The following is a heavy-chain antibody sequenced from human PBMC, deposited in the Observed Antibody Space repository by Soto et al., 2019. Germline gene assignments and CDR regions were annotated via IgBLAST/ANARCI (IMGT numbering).Heavy chain of an antibody. CDR3: ARYSQRDYDFWSGYQYYYYYGMDV. J-gene: IGHJ6*02. D-gene: IGHD3-3*01. V-gene: IGHV4-59*01. CDR1: GGSISSYY. CDR2: IYYSGNT. Sequence: SETLSLTCTVSGGSISSYYWSWIRQPPGRGLEWIGYIYYSGNTNYNPSLKSRVTISVDTSKNQFSLKLSSVTAADTAVYYCARYSQRDYDFWSGYQYYYYYGMDVWGQGTTVTVSS.